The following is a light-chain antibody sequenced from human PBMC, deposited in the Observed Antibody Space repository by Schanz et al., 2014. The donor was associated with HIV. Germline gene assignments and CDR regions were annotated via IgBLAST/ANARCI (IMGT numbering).Light chain of an antibody. CDR3: AAWDDSLNGYV. J-gene: IGLJ1*01. CDR2: RND. CDR1: SSNIGDNY. V-gene: IGLV1-47*01. Sequence: QSVLTQPPSVSAAPGQMVTISCSGSSSNIGDNYVSWYQHVPGTAPKRLIYRNDQRPSGVPDRFSGSKSGTSASLAISGLQSEDEADYYCAAWDDSLNGYVFGTGTKLTVL.